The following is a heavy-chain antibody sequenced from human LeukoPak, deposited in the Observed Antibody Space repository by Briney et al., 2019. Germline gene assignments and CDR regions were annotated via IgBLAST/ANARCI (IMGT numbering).Heavy chain of an antibody. D-gene: IGHD6-19*01. V-gene: IGHV3-48*01. Sequence: GGSLRLSCAASGFTFSNYEMNWVRQAPGKGLEWVSYISSSGSTIHYADSVKGRFTISRDNSKNTLYLQMNSLRAEDTAVYYCAREDSSGWYGGLVDYWGQGTLVTVSS. CDR2: ISSSGSTI. CDR1: GFTFSNYE. J-gene: IGHJ4*02. CDR3: AREDSSGWYGGLVDY.